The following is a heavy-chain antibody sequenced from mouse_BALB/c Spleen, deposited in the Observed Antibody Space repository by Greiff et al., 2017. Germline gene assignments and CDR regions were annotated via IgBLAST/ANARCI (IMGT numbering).Heavy chain of an antibody. CDR1: GYTFTSYW. CDR2: IYPGNSDT. Sequence: VQLQQSGTVLARPGASVKMSCKASGYTFTSYWMHWVKQRPGQGLEWIGAIYPGNSDTSYNQKFKGKAKLTAVTSTSTAYMELSSLTNEDSAVYYCTSLDRYDSAWFAYWGQGTLVTVSA. CDR3: TSLDRYDSAWFAY. J-gene: IGHJ3*01. V-gene: IGHV1-5*01. D-gene: IGHD2-14*01.